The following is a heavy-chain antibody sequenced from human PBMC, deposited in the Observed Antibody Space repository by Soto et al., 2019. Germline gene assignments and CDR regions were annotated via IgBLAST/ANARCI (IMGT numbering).Heavy chain of an antibody. CDR2: ISSSSSYI. CDR1: GFTFSSYS. V-gene: IGHV3-21*01. Sequence: PGGSLRLSCAASGFTFSSYSMNWVRQAPGKGLEWVSSISSSSSYIYYADSVKGRFTISRDNAKNSLYLQMNSLRAEDTAVYYCARLGYSYGATYYYGSGSYYNVDYWGQGTLVTVSS. CDR3: ARLGYSYGATYYYGSGSYYNVDY. D-gene: IGHD3-10*01. J-gene: IGHJ4*02.